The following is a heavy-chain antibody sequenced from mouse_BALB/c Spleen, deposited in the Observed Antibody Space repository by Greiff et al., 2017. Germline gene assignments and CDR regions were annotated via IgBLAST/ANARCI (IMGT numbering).Heavy chain of an antibody. D-gene: IGHD1-2*01. CDR3: AILRLRTYYAMDY. Sequence: VQLQQSGAELVKPGASVKLSCKASGYTFTSYWMHWVKQRPGQGLEWIGEIDPSDSYTNYNQKFKGKATLTVDKSSSTAYMQLSSLTSEDSAVYYCAILRLRTYYAMDYWGQGTSVTVSS. J-gene: IGHJ4*01. V-gene: IGHV1-69*02. CDR1: GYTFTSYW. CDR2: IDPSDSYT.